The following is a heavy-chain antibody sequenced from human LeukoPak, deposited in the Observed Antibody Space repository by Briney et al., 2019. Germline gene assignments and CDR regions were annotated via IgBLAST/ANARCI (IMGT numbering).Heavy chain of an antibody. V-gene: IGHV5-51*01. Sequence: GESLQISCQGSGYSFTSYWIGWVRQMPGKGLEWMGIIYPGDSDTRYSPSFQGQVTISADKSISTAYLQWSSLKASDTAMYYCARLEAAAGTWWFDPWGQGTLVTVSS. CDR1: GYSFTSYW. D-gene: IGHD6-13*01. J-gene: IGHJ5*02. CDR2: IYPGDSDT. CDR3: ARLEAAAGTWWFDP.